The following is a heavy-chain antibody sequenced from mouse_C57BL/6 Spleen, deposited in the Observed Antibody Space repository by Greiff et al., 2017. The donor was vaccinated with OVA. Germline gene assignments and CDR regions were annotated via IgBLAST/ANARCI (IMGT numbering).Heavy chain of an antibody. CDR3: AREGYYEAMDY. V-gene: IGHV1-54*01. CDR2: INPGSGGT. Sequence: VQLQESGAELVRPGTSVKVSCKASGYAFTNYLIEWVKQRPGQGLEWIGVINPGSGGTNYNEKFKGKATLTADKSSSTAYMQLSSLTSEDSAVYFGAREGYYEAMDYWGQGTSVTVSS. D-gene: IGHD1-1*01. CDR1: GYAFTNYL. J-gene: IGHJ4*01.